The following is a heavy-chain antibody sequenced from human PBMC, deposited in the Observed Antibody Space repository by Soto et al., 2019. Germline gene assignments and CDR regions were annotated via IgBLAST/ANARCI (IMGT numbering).Heavy chain of an antibody. CDR3: ARGTTTEKVDS. CDR1: GGSTSSYY. D-gene: IGHD1-1*01. Sequence: SETLSLTCTVSGGSTSSYYWSWIRQPPGKGLEWIGYIYYSGSTNYNPSLKSRVTISVDTSKNQFSLALTSVTAADTAMYYCARGTTTEKVDSWGQGILVTVSS. V-gene: IGHV4-59*08. CDR2: IYYSGST. J-gene: IGHJ4*02.